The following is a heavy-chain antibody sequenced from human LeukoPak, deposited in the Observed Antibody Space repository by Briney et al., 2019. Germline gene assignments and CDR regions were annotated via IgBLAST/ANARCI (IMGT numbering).Heavy chain of an antibody. CDR3: ATRGLGMDV. CDR1: GGSFGGYY. Sequence: SETLSLTCAVYGGSFGGYYWSWIRQPPGKGLEWIGEINHSGSTNYNPSLKSRVTISVDTSKNQFSLKLSSVTAADTAVYYCATRGLGMDVWGQGTTVTVSS. D-gene: IGHD3-16*01. J-gene: IGHJ6*02. V-gene: IGHV4-34*01. CDR2: INHSGST.